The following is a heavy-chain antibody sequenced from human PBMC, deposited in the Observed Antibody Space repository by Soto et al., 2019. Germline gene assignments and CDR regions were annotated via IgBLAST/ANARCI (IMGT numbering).Heavy chain of an antibody. D-gene: IGHD2-15*01. Sequence: PGESLKISCKGSGYTFTNYWIAWVRQMPGKGLECMGIIYPGDSKTRYSPSFEGQVTTSADKSINTAYLQWSTLRASDTAIYYCARLSVVVSVEGWFDPWGQGTLVTVSS. J-gene: IGHJ5*02. CDR3: ARLSVVVSVEGWFDP. V-gene: IGHV5-51*01. CDR2: IYPGDSKT. CDR1: GYTFTNYW.